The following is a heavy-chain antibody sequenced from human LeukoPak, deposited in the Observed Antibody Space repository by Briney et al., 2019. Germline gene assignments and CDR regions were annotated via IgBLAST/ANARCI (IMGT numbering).Heavy chain of an antibody. CDR3: ARVSGIAARQGKDWFDP. CDR1: GFTFSSYS. V-gene: IGHV3-21*01. J-gene: IGHJ5*02. D-gene: IGHD6-6*01. Sequence: GGSLRLSCAASGFTFSSYSMNWVRQAPGKGLEWVSSISSSGSYIYYADSVKGRFTISRDNAKNSLYLQMNSLRAEDTAVYYCARVSGIAARQGKDWFDPWGQGTLVTVSS. CDR2: ISSSGSYI.